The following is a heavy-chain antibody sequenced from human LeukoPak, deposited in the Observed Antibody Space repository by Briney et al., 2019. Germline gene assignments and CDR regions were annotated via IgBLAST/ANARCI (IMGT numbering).Heavy chain of an antibody. CDR1: GFSFSDHY. Sequence: GGSLRLSCAASGFSFSDHYMDWVRQAQGRGLEWDGRIRNKANNYVTDYAASVKGRFTISRDDSKSSLSLQMNSLKTEDTAMYYCVRGVRRYYDKYTMDVWGRGTTVTVSS. V-gene: IGHV3-72*01. J-gene: IGHJ6*02. CDR3: VRGVRRYYDKYTMDV. D-gene: IGHD3-22*01. CDR2: IRNKANNYVT.